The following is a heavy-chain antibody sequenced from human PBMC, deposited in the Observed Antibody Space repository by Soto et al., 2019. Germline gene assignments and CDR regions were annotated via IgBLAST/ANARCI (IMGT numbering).Heavy chain of an antibody. Sequence: DVQLLESGGGLVQPGGSLRLSCAASGFSFSSYAMVWVRQAPGKGLEWVSVISARGGSSYFADAVKGRFTISRDNSKNVLSLEMNSLRAEATAIYFCAKGSIEYSAAVDNWGQGTLVLVSS. D-gene: IGHD4-4*01. V-gene: IGHV3-23*01. CDR3: AKGSIEYSAAVDN. J-gene: IGHJ4*02. CDR2: ISARGGSS. CDR1: GFSFSSYA.